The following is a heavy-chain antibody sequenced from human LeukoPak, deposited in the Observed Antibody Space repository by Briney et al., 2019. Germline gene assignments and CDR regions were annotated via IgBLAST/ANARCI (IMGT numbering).Heavy chain of an antibody. V-gene: IGHV3-15*01. CDR2: IKRKSNGGTI. Sequence: GGSLRLSCAASGFTFSNAWMIWVRQAPGKGLEWVGRIKRKSNGGTIDYAAPVKGRFTISRDDSKNTLYLQMNSLKTEDTAIYYCATGVAVAGLVPFDYWGQGTLVTVSS. J-gene: IGHJ4*02. CDR3: ATGVAVAGLVPFDY. CDR1: GFTFSNAW. D-gene: IGHD6-19*01.